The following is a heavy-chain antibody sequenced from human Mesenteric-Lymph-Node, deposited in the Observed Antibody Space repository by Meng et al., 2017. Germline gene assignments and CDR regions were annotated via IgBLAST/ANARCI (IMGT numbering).Heavy chain of an antibody. J-gene: IGHJ4*02. Sequence: ETLSLTCTVSGASVGGDYWSWIRQPPGKGLEWVSDISGSGGSTNYADSVKGRFTISRDNSKNTLYLQMNSLRAEDTAVYYCAKDKMEWLTMNDYWGQGTLVTVSS. CDR3: AKDKMEWLTMNDY. CDR1: GASVGGDY. D-gene: IGHD5-24*01. CDR2: ISGSGGST. V-gene: IGHV3-23*01.